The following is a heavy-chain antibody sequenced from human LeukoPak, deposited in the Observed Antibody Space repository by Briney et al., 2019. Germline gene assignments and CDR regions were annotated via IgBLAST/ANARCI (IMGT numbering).Heavy chain of an antibody. D-gene: IGHD3-22*01. Sequence: PSETLSLTCTVPGGSISSGGYYWSWIRPPPGKGLEWIGYINYSGSTNYNPSLKNRVTISVDTSRNQFSLRLSSVTAADTAVYYCARHDPLITMIIGERAFDMWGQGTMATVPS. CDR3: ARHDPLITMIIGERAFDM. J-gene: IGHJ3*02. CDR1: GGSISSGGYY. V-gene: IGHV4-61*08. CDR2: INYSGST.